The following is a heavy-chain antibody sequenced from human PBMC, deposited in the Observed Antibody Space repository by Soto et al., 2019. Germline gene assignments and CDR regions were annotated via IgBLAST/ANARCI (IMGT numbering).Heavy chain of an antibody. D-gene: IGHD1-1*01. CDR1: GFTFTSYA. J-gene: IGHJ4*02. Sequence: GGSLRLSCAASGFTFTSYAMTWVRQAPGQGLKWVSAISASGGSTYYADYVKGRFTISRDDSKNTLYLQMNSLRSEDTAVYFCAKAGHLWTARPYFFDYWGQGTLVTVSS. V-gene: IGHV3-23*01. CDR2: ISASGGST. CDR3: AKAGHLWTARPYFFDY.